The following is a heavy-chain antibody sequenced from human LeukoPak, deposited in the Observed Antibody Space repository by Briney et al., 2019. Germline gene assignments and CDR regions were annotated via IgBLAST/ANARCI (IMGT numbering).Heavy chain of an antibody. V-gene: IGHV3-21*01. J-gene: IGHJ4*02. D-gene: IGHD3-22*01. CDR3: ASEGGSIVVVPLDY. Sequence: GGSLRLSCAASGFTFSSYSMNWVRQAPGKGLEWVSSISSSSSYIYYADSVKGRFTISRDNAKNSLYLQMNSLRAEDTAVYYCASEGGSIVVVPLDYWGQGTLVTVSS. CDR2: ISSSSSYI. CDR1: GFTFSSYS.